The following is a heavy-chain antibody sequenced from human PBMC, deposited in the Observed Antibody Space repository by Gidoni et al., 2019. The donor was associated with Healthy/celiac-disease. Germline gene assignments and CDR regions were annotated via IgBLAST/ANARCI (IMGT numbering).Heavy chain of an antibody. J-gene: IGHJ6*02. CDR3: AAAGLYSSSSEYYYYGMDV. Sequence: QMQLVQSGAEGKKTGSSVKFSCKASGSTFTYRYLHWVRQAPGQALEWMGWITPFNGNTNYAQKCQDRVTITRDRSMSTAYMELSSLRSEDTAMYYCAAAGLYSSSSEYYYYGMDVWAKGPRSPSP. V-gene: IGHV1-45*02. CDR1: GSTFTYRY. CDR2: ITPFNGNT. D-gene: IGHD6-6*01.